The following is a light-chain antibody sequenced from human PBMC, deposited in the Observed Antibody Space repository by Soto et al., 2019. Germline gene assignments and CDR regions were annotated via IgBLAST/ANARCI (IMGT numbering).Light chain of an antibody. J-gene: IGLJ1*01. V-gene: IGLV2-23*02. CDR3: CSYAGSSTYV. CDR2: EVN. CDR1: SSDVGSYNF. Sequence: QSVLTQPASGSGSPGQSITISCTGTSSDVGSYNFVSWYQQQPGRAPKLMIYEVNKRPSGVSNRFSGSKSGNTASLTISGLQAEDEADYSCCSYAGSSTYVFGTGTKVTVL.